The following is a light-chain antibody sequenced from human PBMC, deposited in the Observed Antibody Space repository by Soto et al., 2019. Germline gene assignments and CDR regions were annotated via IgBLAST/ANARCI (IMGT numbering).Light chain of an antibody. V-gene: IGKV3-20*01. Sequence: EIVLTQSPGTLSLSPGERATLSCRASQSVSSSYLAWYQQKPGQAPRLLIYGASSRATGIPDRFSGSGAGTDFTLTISRLETEDFAVYCCQQFGTSPFTFCPGTQVDIK. J-gene: IGKJ3*01. CDR1: QSVSSSY. CDR3: QQFGTSPFT. CDR2: GAS.